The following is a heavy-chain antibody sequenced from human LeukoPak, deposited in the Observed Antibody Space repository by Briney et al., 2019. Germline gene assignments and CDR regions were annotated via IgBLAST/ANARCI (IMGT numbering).Heavy chain of an antibody. V-gene: IGHV1-2*02. CDR2: INPNSGGT. D-gene: IGHD4-23*01. CDR3: ARDNFSTVVTVGNWFDP. J-gene: IGHJ5*02. Sequence: ASVKVSCKASGYTFTGYYMHWVRQAPGQGLEWMGWINPNSGGTNYAQKFQGRVTMTRDTSISTAYMELSRPRSDDTAVYYCARDNFSTVVTVGNWFDPWGQGTLVTVSS. CDR1: GYTFTGYY.